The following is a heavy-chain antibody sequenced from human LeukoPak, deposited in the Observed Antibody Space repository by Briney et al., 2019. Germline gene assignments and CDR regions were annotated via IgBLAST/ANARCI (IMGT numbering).Heavy chain of an antibody. J-gene: IGHJ6*03. CDR3: ARGPYETQYRSSLNYYYYYYMDV. CDR1: GGTFSSYA. V-gene: IGHV1-69*05. CDR2: IIPIFGTA. D-gene: IGHD6-6*01. Sequence: GSSVKVSCKASGGTFSSYAISWVRQAPGQGREGMGGIIPIFGTANYAQKFQGRVTITTDESTSTAYMELSSLRSEDTAVYYRARGPYETQYRSSLNYYYYYYMDVWGKGPTITVSS.